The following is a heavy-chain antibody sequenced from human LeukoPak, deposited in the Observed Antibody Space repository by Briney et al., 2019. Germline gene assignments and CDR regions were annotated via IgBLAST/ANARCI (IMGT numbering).Heavy chain of an antibody. D-gene: IGHD6-6*01. Sequence: SETLSLTCTVSGGSISSYYWSWIRQPAGKGVEWIGRIRTSGGTNYNPSLKSRVTMSVDTSKNQFSLKLTSMTAADTAVYYCARDEGQLAGYYFDYWGQGTLVTVSS. CDR1: GGSISSYY. CDR2: IRTSGGT. CDR3: ARDEGQLAGYYFDY. J-gene: IGHJ4*02. V-gene: IGHV4-4*07.